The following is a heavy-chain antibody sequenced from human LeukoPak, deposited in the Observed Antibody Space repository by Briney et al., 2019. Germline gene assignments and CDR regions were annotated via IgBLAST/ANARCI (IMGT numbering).Heavy chain of an antibody. J-gene: IGHJ4*02. CDR1: GGSFSGYY. CDR2: INHSGST. D-gene: IGHD3-3*01. V-gene: IGHV4-34*01. CDR3: ARGPLRFLEWAPSHFDY. Sequence: KTSETLSLTCAVYGGSFSGYYWSWIRQPPGKGLEWIGEINHSGSTNYNPSLKSRATISVDTSKNQFSLKLSSVTAADTAVYYCARGPLRFLEWAPSHFDYWGQGTLVTVSS.